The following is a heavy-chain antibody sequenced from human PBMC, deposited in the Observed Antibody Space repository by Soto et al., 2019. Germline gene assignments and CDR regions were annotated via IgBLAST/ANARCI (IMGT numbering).Heavy chain of an antibody. V-gene: IGHV3-23*01. CDR2: ISARGGRL. CDR3: AKGSFEYSASVDN. D-gene: IGHD5-12*01. CDR1: GFSFSSYA. Sequence: EVQLLESGGGLVQPGGSLRLSCAASGFSFSSYAMVWVRQAPGKGLEWVSVISARGGRLYFADSVKGRFTIPRDNSKHVLSLEMNSLRAEDTATYFCAKGSFEYSASVDNWGQGTLVVVSS. J-gene: IGHJ4*02.